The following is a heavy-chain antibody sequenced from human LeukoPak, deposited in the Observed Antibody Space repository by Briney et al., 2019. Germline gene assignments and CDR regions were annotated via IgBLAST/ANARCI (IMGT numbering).Heavy chain of an antibody. Sequence: SETLSLTCTVSGGSISSYYWSWIRQPPGKGLEWIGYIYYSGSTNYNPSLKSRVTISVDTSKNQFSLKLSSVTAADTAVYYCARTYCSGGSCYGGARFDPWGQGTLVTVSS. CDR2: IYYSGST. J-gene: IGHJ5*02. D-gene: IGHD2-15*01. V-gene: IGHV4-59*08. CDR1: GGSISSYY. CDR3: ARTYCSGGSCYGGARFDP.